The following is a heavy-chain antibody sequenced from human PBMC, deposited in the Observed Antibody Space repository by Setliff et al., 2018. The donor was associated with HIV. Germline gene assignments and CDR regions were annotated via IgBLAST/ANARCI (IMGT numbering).Heavy chain of an antibody. CDR2: RYYSGST. V-gene: IGHV4-39*07. Sequence: SETLSLTCTVSGASISSSTDYWGWIRQSPGKGLEWIGSRYYSGSTYQNPSLKSRVTIPVDTSKNQFSLKLSSVTAADTAVYYCARGEDWGQGTLVTVSS. CDR3: ARGED. J-gene: IGHJ4*02. CDR1: GASISSSTDY.